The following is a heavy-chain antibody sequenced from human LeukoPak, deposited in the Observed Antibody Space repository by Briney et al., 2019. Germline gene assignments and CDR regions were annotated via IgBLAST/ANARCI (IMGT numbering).Heavy chain of an antibody. Sequence: GGSLRLSCAASGFAFSTNWMHWVRQAPGKGLVWVSHISTDARTITYADFVRGRFTISRDNAKNTLYLQMNSLRAEDTALYYCVRGQATAWGLDYWGQGTQVTVSS. CDR3: VRGQATAWGLDY. J-gene: IGHJ4*02. D-gene: IGHD6-13*01. CDR1: GFAFSTNW. CDR2: ISTDARTI. V-gene: IGHV3-74*01.